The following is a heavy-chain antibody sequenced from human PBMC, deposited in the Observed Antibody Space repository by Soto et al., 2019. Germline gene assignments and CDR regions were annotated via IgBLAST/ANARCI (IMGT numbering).Heavy chain of an antibody. V-gene: IGHV3-30*18. CDR1: GFTFSSYG. D-gene: IGHD6-13*01. Sequence: PGGSLRLSCAASGFTFSSYGMHWVRQAPGKGLEWVAVISYDGSNKYYADSVKGRFTISRDNSKNTLYLQMNSLRAEDTAVYYCAKDLPAYSCSWYKYYGMDVWGQGTTVTVSS. CDR3: AKDLPAYSCSWYKYYGMDV. CDR2: ISYDGSNK. J-gene: IGHJ6*02.